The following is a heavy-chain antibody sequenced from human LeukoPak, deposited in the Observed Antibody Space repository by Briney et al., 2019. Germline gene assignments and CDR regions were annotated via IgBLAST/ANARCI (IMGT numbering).Heavy chain of an antibody. CDR3: ARAGETIFGAPNWFDP. D-gene: IGHD3-3*01. CDR2: ISAYNGNT. V-gene: IGHV1-18*01. Sequence: SVKVSCKASGYTFTSYGISWVRQAPGQGLEWMGWISAYNGNTNYAQKLQGRVTMTTDTSTSTAYMELRSLRSDGTAVYYCARAGETIFGAPNWFDPWGQGTLVTVSS. J-gene: IGHJ5*02. CDR1: GYTFTSYG.